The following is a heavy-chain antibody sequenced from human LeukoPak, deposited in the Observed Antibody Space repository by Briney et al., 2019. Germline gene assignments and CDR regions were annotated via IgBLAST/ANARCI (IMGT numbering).Heavy chain of an antibody. J-gene: IGHJ6*02. Sequence: ASVKVSCKASGYTFTSYGISWVRQAPGQGLEWMGWISAYNGNTNYAQKLQGRFTMTTDTSTSTAYMELRSLRSDDTAVYYCARDRYYYDSSGQYYYYGMDVWGQGTTVTVSS. V-gene: IGHV1-18*01. D-gene: IGHD3-22*01. CDR1: GYTFTSYG. CDR2: ISAYNGNT. CDR3: ARDRYYYDSSGQYYYYGMDV.